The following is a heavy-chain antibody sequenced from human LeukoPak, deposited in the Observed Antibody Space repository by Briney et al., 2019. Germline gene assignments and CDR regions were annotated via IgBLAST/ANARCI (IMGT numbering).Heavy chain of an antibody. J-gene: IGHJ4*02. CDR2: FDPEDGET. CDR1: GYTLTELS. Sequence: ASVKVSCTVSGYTLTELSMHWVRQAPGKGLEWMGGFDPEDGETIYAQKFQGRVTMTEDTSTDIAYMELSSLRSEDTAVYYCATDGLRSSGWYVAYWGQGTLVTVSS. V-gene: IGHV1-24*01. CDR3: ATDGLRSSGWYVAY. D-gene: IGHD6-19*01.